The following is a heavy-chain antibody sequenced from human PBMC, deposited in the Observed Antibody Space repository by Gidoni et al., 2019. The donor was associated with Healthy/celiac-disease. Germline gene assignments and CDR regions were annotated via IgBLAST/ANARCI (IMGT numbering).Heavy chain of an antibody. Sequence: QVQLVQSGAEVKKPGASVKVSCKASGYTFTSYAMHWVRQAPGQRLEWMGWINAGNGNTKYSQKFQGRVTITRDTSASTAYMELSSLRSEDTAVYYCARALTTVTIDFDYWGQGTLVTVSS. CDR2: INAGNGNT. CDR3: ARALTTVTIDFDY. CDR1: GYTFTSYA. J-gene: IGHJ4*02. D-gene: IGHD4-17*01. V-gene: IGHV1-3*01.